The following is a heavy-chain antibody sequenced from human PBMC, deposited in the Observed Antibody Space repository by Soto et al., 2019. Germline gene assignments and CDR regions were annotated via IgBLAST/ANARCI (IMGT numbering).Heavy chain of an antibody. V-gene: IGHV3-48*02. J-gene: IGHJ4*02. CDR1: GFTFSTYS. Sequence: EVQLVESGGGLVQPGGSLRLSCAASGFTFSTYSMNWVRQAPGKGLEWFSYITASGTGVSYADPVKGRFTISRDNAKNSLYLQMNSLRDEDTAVYYCVRDSAWGFDYWGQGTLVTVSS. CDR2: ITASGTGV. D-gene: IGHD3-16*01. CDR3: VRDSAWGFDY.